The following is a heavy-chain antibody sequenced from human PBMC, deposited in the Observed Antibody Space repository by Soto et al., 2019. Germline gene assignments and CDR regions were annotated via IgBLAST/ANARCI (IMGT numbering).Heavy chain of an antibody. Sequence: QVQLVQSGAEVKKPGASVKVSCKASGYTFTGYYMHWVRQAPGQGLEWMGWINPNSGGTNYAQKFQGWVTMTRDTSISTAYMELSRLRSDDTVVYNCARDKYCSGGSCLDYWGQGTLVTVSS. J-gene: IGHJ4*02. CDR3: ARDKYCSGGSCLDY. CDR2: INPNSGGT. CDR1: GYTFTGYY. V-gene: IGHV1-2*04. D-gene: IGHD2-15*01.